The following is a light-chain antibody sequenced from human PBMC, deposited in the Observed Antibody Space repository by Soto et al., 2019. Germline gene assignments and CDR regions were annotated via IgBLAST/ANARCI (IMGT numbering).Light chain of an antibody. Sequence: DIQMTQSPSTLSASVGDRVTITCRASQSISSWLAWYQQKPGKAPKLLIYDASSLESGVPSRFSGSGSATEFTLTISSLQPDDFATYYCQQYNSYSEWTFGQGTRWIT. CDR3: QQYNSYSEWT. CDR2: DAS. CDR1: QSISSW. V-gene: IGKV1-5*01. J-gene: IGKJ1*01.